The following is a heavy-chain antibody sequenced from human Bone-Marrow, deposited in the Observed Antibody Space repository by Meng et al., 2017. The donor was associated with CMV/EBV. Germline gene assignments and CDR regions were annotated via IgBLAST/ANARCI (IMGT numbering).Heavy chain of an antibody. CDR2: IRYDGSNK. CDR3: ARGGGYCSGTSCYNDY. D-gene: IGHD2-2*02. V-gene: IGHV3-30*02. CDR1: GFTFSSYG. J-gene: IGHJ4*02. Sequence: GESLKISCAASGFTFSSYGMHWVRQAPGKGLEWVAFIRYDGSNKYYADSVKGRFTISRDNSKNTLYLQMNSLRAEDTAVYYCARGGGYCSGTSCYNDYWGQGMLVTVSS.